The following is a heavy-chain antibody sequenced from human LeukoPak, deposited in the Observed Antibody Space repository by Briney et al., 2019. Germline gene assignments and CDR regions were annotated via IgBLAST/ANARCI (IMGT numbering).Heavy chain of an antibody. CDR2: ISSSGSTI. V-gene: IGHV3-11*01. J-gene: IGHJ4*02. CDR3: ALIPLNYYGSGSYYFSGLGPTSGLKHLDY. D-gene: IGHD3-10*01. CDR1: GFTFSDYY. Sequence: NPGGSLRLSCAASGFTFSDYYMSWIRQAPGKGLEWVSYISSSGSTIYYADSVKGRFTISRDNAKNSLYLQMNSLRAEDTAVYYCALIPLNYYGSGSYYFSGLGPTSGLKHLDYWGQGTLVTVSS.